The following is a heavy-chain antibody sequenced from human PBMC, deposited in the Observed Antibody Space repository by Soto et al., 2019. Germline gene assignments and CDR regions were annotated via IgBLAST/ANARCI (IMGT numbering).Heavy chain of an antibody. V-gene: IGHV4-61*01. Sequence: QVQLQESGPGLVKPSETLSLTCTVSGGSVSSGSYYWSWIRQPPGKGLEWIGYIYYSGSTNYNPSLKSRVTISVDTSKNQFSLKLSSVTAADTAVYYCARVSWRLLDYWGQGTLVTVSS. CDR2: IYYSGST. D-gene: IGHD2-15*01. CDR3: ARVSWRLLDY. J-gene: IGHJ4*02. CDR1: GGSVSSGSYY.